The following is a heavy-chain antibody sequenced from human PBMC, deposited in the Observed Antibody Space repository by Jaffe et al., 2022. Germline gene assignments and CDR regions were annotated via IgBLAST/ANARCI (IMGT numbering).Heavy chain of an antibody. V-gene: IGHV4-38-2*01. CDR1: GYSISSGYY. Sequence: QVQLQESGPGLVKPSETLSLTCAVSGYSISSGYYWGWIRQPPGKGLEWIGSIYHSGSTYYNPSLKSRVTISVDTSKNQFSLKLSSVTAADTAVYYCARLFDSSGWYRVVVSVGWFDPWGQGTLVTVSS. CDR3: ARLFDSSGWYRVVVSVGWFDP. D-gene: IGHD6-19*01. J-gene: IGHJ5*02. CDR2: IYHSGST.